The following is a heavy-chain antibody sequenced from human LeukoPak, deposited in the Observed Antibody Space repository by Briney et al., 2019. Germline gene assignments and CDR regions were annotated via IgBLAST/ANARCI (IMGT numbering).Heavy chain of an antibody. J-gene: IGHJ4*02. CDR1: RFTFSSYA. Sequence: PGGSLRLSCAASRFTFSSYAMHWVRQAPGKGLEYVSAISSNGGSTYYANSVKGRFTISRDNSKNTLYLQMGSLRAEDMAVYYCARASSSGWYESDYWGQGTLVTVSS. CDR3: ARASSSGWYESDY. V-gene: IGHV3-64*01. CDR2: ISSNGGST. D-gene: IGHD6-19*01.